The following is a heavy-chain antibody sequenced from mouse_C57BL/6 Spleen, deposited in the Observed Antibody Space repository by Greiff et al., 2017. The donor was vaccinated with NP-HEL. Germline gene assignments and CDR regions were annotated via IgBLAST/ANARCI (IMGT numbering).Heavy chain of an antibody. Sequence: QVQLQQSGAELVKPGASVKISCKASGYAFSSYWMNWVKQRPGKGLEWIGQIYPGDGDTNYNGKFKGKATLTADKSSSTAYMQLSSLTSEDSAVYFCARGDYYSNYNCAMDYWGQGTSVTVSS. CDR2: IYPGDGDT. CDR1: GYAFSSYW. J-gene: IGHJ4*01. CDR3: ARGDYYSNYNCAMDY. V-gene: IGHV1-80*01. D-gene: IGHD2-5*01.